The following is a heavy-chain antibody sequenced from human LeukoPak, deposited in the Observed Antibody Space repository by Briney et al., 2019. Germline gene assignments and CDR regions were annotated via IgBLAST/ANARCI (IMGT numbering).Heavy chain of an antibody. D-gene: IGHD3-10*01. J-gene: IGHJ4*02. CDR3: ARDSELLWFGGDY. CDR1: GGSISSGDYY. V-gene: IGHV4-30-4*01. Sequence: PSETLSLTCTVSGGSISSGDYYWSWIRQPPGKGLEWIGYIYYSGSTYYNPSLKSRVTISVDTSKNQFSLKLSSVTAADTAVYYCARDSELLWFGGDYWGQGTLVTVSS. CDR2: IYYSGST.